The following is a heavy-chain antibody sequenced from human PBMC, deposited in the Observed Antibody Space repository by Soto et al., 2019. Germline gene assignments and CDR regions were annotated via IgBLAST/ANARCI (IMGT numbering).Heavy chain of an antibody. CDR2: VYYRGRS. D-gene: IGHD4-17*01. V-gene: IGHV4-39*01. CDR3: VSQRTTVPTQAYFDY. Sequence: SETLSLTCTVSDGSVTNSSYYWGWIRQSPGKGLEWIGSVYYRGRSYSKSSVKSRVTISVDTSKNRFSLSLNSVTASDTAVYFCVSQRTTVPTQAYFDYWGPGALVTVSS. CDR1: DGSVTNSSYY. J-gene: IGHJ4*02.